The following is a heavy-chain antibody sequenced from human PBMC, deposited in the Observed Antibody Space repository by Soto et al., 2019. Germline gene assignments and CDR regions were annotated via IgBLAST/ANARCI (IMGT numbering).Heavy chain of an antibody. CDR2: ISGSGGST. J-gene: IGHJ6*02. CDR3: AKADPYSSGWYGYGMDV. V-gene: IGHV3-23*01. D-gene: IGHD6-19*01. Sequence: EVQLLESGGGLVQPGGSLRLSCAAPGFTFSSYAMSWVRQAPGKGLEWVSAISGSGGSTYYADSVKGRFTISRDNSKNTLYLQMNSLRAEDTAVYYCAKADPYSSGWYGYGMDVWGQGTTVTVSS. CDR1: GFTFSSYA.